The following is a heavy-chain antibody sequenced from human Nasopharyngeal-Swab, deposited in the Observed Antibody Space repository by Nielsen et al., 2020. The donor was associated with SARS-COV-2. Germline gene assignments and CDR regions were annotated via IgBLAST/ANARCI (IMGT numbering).Heavy chain of an antibody. J-gene: IGHJ6*03. Sequence: GGSLRLSCAASGFTFSSYAMSWVRQAPGKGLEWVSAISGSGGSTYYADSVKGRFTISRDNSKNTLYLQMNSLRAEDTAVYYCAKDSVSTWYLNLGYYYYMDVWGKGTTVTVSS. V-gene: IGHV3-23*01. D-gene: IGHD6-13*01. CDR1: GFTFSSYA. CDR3: AKDSVSTWYLNLGYYYYMDV. CDR2: ISGSGGST.